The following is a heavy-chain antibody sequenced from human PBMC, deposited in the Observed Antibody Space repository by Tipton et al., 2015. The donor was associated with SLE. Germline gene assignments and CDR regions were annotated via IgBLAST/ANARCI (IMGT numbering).Heavy chain of an antibody. V-gene: IGHV4-4*07. CDR1: GGSLNNHF. D-gene: IGHD3-3*01. Sequence: TLSLTCTVSGGSLNNHFCSWIRQSAGKGLEGMGRVSPSGGINYNPSLKSRVTMSVETAKNQFSLKVSSVTAGDTAVYYCARAREHYEIWSGYYMWGQGTLVTVSS. CDR2: VSPSGGI. CDR3: ARAREHYEIWSGYYM. J-gene: IGHJ4*02.